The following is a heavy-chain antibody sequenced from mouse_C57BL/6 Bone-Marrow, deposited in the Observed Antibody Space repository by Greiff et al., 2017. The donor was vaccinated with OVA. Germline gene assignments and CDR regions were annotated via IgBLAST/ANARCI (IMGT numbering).Heavy chain of an antibody. CDR3: ARQAY. V-gene: IGHV10-1*01. Sequence: EVKVVESGGGLVQPKGSLKLSCAASGFSFNTYSMNWVRQAPGKGLEWVARIRSKSNNYATYYADSVKDRFTISRDDPESMIYLQMDNYKTEGPAVCYCARQAYWGQGTSVTVSS. CDR1: GFSFNTYS. CDR2: IRSKSNNYAT. J-gene: IGHJ4*01.